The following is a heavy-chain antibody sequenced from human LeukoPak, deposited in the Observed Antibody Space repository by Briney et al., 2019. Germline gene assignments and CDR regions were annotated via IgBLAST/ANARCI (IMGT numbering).Heavy chain of an antibody. CDR2: FDPEDGET. CDR1: GYTLTELS. V-gene: IGHV1-24*01. D-gene: IGHD2-2*01. J-gene: IGHJ5*02. Sequence: ASVTVSCKVSGYTLTELSMHWVRQAPGKGLEWMGGFDPEDGETIYAQKFQGRVTMTEDTSTDTAYMELSSLRSEDTAVYYCATCCSSTSCYAPPNWFDPWGQGTLVTVSS. CDR3: ATCCSSTSCYAPPNWFDP.